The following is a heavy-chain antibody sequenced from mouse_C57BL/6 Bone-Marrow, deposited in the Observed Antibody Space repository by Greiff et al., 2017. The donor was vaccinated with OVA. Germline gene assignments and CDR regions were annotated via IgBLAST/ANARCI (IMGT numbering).Heavy chain of an antibody. CDR1: GYTFTSYW. Sequence: QVQLQQPGAELVKPGASVKLSCKASGYTFTSYWMHWVKQRPGQGLEWIGMIHPNSGSTNYNENFKSKATLTVDKSSSTAYMQLSSLTSEDSAVYYCDYYGNLGGQGTLVTVSA. CDR2: IHPNSGST. D-gene: IGHD1-1*01. J-gene: IGHJ3*01. V-gene: IGHV1-64*01. CDR3: DYYGNL.